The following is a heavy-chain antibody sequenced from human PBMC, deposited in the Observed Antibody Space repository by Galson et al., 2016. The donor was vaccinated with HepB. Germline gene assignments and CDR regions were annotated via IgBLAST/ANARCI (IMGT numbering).Heavy chain of an antibody. D-gene: IGHD3-10*01. V-gene: IGHV4-39*01. Sequence: LSLTCSVSGDSISSSSYYWGWVRQPPGKGLEWIGTIFYSGSTYYNPSLTSRATISMDASKNQFSLRLTSVTAADTALYFCARRSYSGSGSRWYLDLWGRGTLVSVSS. J-gene: IGHJ2*01. CDR2: IFYSGST. CDR3: ARRSYSGSGSRWYLDL. CDR1: GDSISSSSYY.